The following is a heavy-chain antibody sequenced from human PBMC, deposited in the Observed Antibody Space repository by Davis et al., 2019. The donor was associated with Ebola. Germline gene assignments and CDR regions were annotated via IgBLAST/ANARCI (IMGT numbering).Heavy chain of an antibody. Sequence: HSQTLSLTCDISGDSVFSGGWNWIRQSPSRGLEWLGRTYYNSKWYNDYAISVKSRITVNPDTSKNQFSLLLNSVTPEDTAIYYCTRGWFRSGMDVWGQGTTITVSS. CDR2: TYYNSKWYN. J-gene: IGHJ6*02. CDR3: TRGWFRSGMDV. CDR1: GDSVFSGG. D-gene: IGHD6-19*01. V-gene: IGHV6-1*01.